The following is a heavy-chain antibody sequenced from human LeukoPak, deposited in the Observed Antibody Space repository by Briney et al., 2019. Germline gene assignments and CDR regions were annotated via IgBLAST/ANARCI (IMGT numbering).Heavy chain of an antibody. Sequence: SETLSLTCTVSGYSISSGYYWGWIRQPPGKGLEWIGSIYHSGSTNYNSSLKSRVTISVDTSKNQFSLKLSSVTAADTAVYYCARESTGFGEFVWFDPWGQGILVTVSS. CDR3: ARESTGFGEFVWFDP. D-gene: IGHD3-10*01. J-gene: IGHJ5*02. CDR1: GYSISSGYY. CDR2: IYHSGST. V-gene: IGHV4-38-2*02.